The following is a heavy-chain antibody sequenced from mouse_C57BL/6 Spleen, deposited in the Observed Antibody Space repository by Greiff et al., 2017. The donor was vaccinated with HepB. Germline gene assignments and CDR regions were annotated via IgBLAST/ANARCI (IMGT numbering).Heavy chain of an antibody. V-gene: IGHV1-59*01. Sequence: QVQLQQPGAELVRPGTSVKLSCKASGYTFTSYWMHWVKQRPGQGLEWIGVIDPSDSYTNYNQKFKGKATLTVDTSSSTAYMQLSSLTSEDSAVYYCASHPLTTVVARYAMDYWGQGTSVTVSS. J-gene: IGHJ4*01. CDR2: IDPSDSYT. CDR3: ASHPLTTVVARYAMDY. D-gene: IGHD1-1*01. CDR1: GYTFTSYW.